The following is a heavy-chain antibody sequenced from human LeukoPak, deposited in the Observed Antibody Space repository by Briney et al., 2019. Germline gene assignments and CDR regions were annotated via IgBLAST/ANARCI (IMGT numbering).Heavy chain of an antibody. J-gene: IGHJ5*02. CDR3: ARDIIDIVAVPAADGPYNWFDP. D-gene: IGHD2-2*01. Sequence: ASVKVSCKASGYTFTSYGISWVRQAPGQGLEWMGWISAYNGNTNYAQKLQGRVTMTTDTSTSTAYMELRSLRSDDTAAYYCARDIIDIVAVPAADGPYNWFDPWGQGTLVTVSS. V-gene: IGHV1-18*01. CDR2: ISAYNGNT. CDR1: GYTFTSYG.